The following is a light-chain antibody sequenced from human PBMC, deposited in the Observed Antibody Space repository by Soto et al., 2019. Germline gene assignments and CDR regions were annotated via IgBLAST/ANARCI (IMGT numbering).Light chain of an antibody. V-gene: IGKV3-20*01. J-gene: IGKJ1*01. CDR3: QQYGSSPWT. CDR2: DSS. Sequence: IVLTQSPATLSLSPGERATLSCRASQSVSGYLAWYQQTPGQAPRLLIYDSSTRATGFPDRFSGSGSGTDFTLTISRLEPEDFAVYYCQQYGSSPWTFGQGTKVDIK. CDR1: QSVSGY.